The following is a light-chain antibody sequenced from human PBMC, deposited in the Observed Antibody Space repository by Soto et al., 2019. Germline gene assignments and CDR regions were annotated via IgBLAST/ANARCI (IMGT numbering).Light chain of an antibody. CDR3: QQYRSYPDT. CDR2: DAS. CDR1: QSISNW. J-gene: IGKJ2*01. Sequence: DIQMTQSPSTLSASVGDRVTITCRASQSISNWLAWYQQKPGKAPNLLIYDASILESGVPSRFSGSGSGTEFTLTISSLQPDDFATDHCQQYRSYPDTFGQGTKVEIK. V-gene: IGKV1-5*01.